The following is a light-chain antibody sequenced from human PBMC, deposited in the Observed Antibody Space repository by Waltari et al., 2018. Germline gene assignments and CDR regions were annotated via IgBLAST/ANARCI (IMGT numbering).Light chain of an antibody. V-gene: IGKV3-15*01. Sequence: EIVMTQSPATLSVSPGERATLSCRASQSVSSNLAWYQQKPGQAPRLLIYGAPTRATGIPARFSGSGSGTEFTLTISSLQSEDFAVYYCQQYNNWPGFTFGPGTKVDIK. CDR2: GAP. CDR1: QSVSSN. J-gene: IGKJ3*01. CDR3: QQYNNWPGFT.